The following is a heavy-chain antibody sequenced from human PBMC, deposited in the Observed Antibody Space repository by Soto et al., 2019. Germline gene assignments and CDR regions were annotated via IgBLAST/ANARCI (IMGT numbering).Heavy chain of an antibody. J-gene: IGHJ4*02. CDR1: GYSFTSYW. V-gene: IGHV5-51*01. D-gene: IGHD5-18*01. CDR2: IYPDDSDT. Sequence: GESLKISCQGSGYSFTSYWIAWVRQMPGKGLEWMGIIYPDDSDTRYSPSFQGQVTVSAGKSISTAYLQWNSLKASDTALYYCARQGYSYGLAYRGQGTRVTVSS. CDR3: ARQGYSYGLAY.